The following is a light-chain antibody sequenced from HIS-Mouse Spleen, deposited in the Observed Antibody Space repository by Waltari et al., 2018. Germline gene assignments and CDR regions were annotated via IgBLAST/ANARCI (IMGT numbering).Light chain of an antibody. CDR1: QAISSW. J-gene: IGKJ2*01. Sequence: DIQMTQSPSSVSASVGDRVTITCRASQAISSWLAWYQQKPGTAPKLLIYAASSLQSGVPSRFSGSGSGTDFTLTISSLQPEDFATYYCQQANSFPHTFGQGTKLEIK. CDR2: AAS. CDR3: QQANSFPHT. V-gene: IGKV1-12*01.